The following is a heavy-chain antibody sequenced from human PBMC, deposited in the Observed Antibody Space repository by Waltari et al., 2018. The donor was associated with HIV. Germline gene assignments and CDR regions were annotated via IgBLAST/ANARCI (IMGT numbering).Heavy chain of an antibody. CDR3: ARGAVGGLFDY. CDR1: GFPFSSYV. Sequence: VQLVESGGGVVQPGRSLRLSCAASGFPFSSYVMHWVRQAPGKGVEWVEVIWNDGSNRNHADSVKGRFTISRDNSKNTVYVQMNRLRAEDTAVYYCARGAVGGLFDYWGQGTLVTVSS. D-gene: IGHD1-26*01. CDR2: IWNDGSNR. J-gene: IGHJ4*02. V-gene: IGHV3-33*01.